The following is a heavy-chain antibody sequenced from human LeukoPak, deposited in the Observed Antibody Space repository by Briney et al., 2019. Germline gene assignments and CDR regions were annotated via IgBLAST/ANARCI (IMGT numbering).Heavy chain of an antibody. D-gene: IGHD3-10*01. CDR3: ARGRSITLLRGVAMSDGFDI. Sequence: GGSLRLSCVASGILVSSNYMSWVRQAPGKGLEWVSFTDTSGRYVYYGDSVKGRFTISRDNAKNLLFLQMNGLRAEDTALYYCARGRSITLLRGVAMSDGFDIWGQGAMVAVSS. CDR2: TDTSGRYV. V-gene: IGHV3-21*06. CDR1: GILVSSNY. J-gene: IGHJ3*02.